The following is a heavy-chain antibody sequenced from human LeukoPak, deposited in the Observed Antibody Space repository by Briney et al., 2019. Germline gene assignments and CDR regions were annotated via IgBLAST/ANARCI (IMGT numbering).Heavy chain of an antibody. Sequence: GASVKVSCKASGYTFTSYGISWGRQAQGEGKEWKGWMSAYNGKTNYAKKLQGRVTMTTDTSTKKDYMEMRSLRSDDTAVYYCARGLSSSWDYWGQGTLVTVSS. D-gene: IGHD6-13*01. CDR1: GYTFTSYG. CDR3: ARGLSSSWDY. V-gene: IGHV1-18*01. CDR2: MSAYNGKT. J-gene: IGHJ4*02.